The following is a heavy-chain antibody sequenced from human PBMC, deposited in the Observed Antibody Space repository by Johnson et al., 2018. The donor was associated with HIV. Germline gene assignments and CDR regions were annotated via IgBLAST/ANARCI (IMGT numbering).Heavy chain of an antibody. CDR3: AKDLSSSSWYAFDI. J-gene: IGHJ3*02. Sequence: VQLVESGGGSVQSGGSLRLSCAASGFAFGLYDMHWVRQAPGKGLEWVSYISSSGSTIYYADSVKGRFSISRANAKNSLYLQVNSLRTEDTAVYYCAKDLSSSSWYAFDIWGHGTMVTVSS. CDR1: GFAFGLYD. CDR2: ISSSGSTI. V-gene: IGHV3-48*04. D-gene: IGHD6-13*01.